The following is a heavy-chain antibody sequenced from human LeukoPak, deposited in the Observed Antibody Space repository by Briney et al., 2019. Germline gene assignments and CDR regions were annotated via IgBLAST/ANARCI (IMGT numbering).Heavy chain of an antibody. CDR3: ARHLYTAMANDAFDI. CDR1: GYSFTGYW. D-gene: IGHD5-18*01. J-gene: IGHJ3*02. CDR2: IYPGDSDT. Sequence: GESLKISCKGSGYSFTGYWIGWVRQMPGKGLEWMGIIYPGDSDTRYSPSFQGQVTISADKSISTAYLQWSSLKASDTAMYYCARHLYTAMANDAFDIWGQGTMVTVSS. V-gene: IGHV5-51*01.